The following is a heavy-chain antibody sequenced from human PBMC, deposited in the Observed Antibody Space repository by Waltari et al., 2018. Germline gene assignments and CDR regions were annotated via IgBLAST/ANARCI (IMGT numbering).Heavy chain of an antibody. V-gene: IGHV4-4*07. CDR3: ARAWKWERPPNDAFDI. J-gene: IGHJ3*02. D-gene: IGHD1-26*01. CDR1: GGPISNYS. CDR2: IYTSGST. Sequence: QVQLQESGPGLVKPSATLSLTCTVSGGPISNYSWSWIRQPAGKGLEWIGRIYTSGSTNYNPSLKSRVTMSIDTSKNQFSLKLSSVTAADTAVYYCARAWKWERPPNDAFDIWGQGTMVTVSS.